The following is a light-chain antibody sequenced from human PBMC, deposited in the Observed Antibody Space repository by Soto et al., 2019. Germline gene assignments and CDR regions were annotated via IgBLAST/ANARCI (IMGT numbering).Light chain of an antibody. CDR1: QSITTN. J-gene: IGKJ1*01. Sequence: EIAMTQSPGTLSVSPGERATLSCRASQSITTNLAWYQQKVGQAPRLLIYGASTRATGIPARFRGSESGTKFTRTINSPESEDFAVYYCHHYNHWPAKMAFGQGTKVEIK. CDR3: HHYNHWPAKMA. CDR2: GAS. V-gene: IGKV3-15*01.